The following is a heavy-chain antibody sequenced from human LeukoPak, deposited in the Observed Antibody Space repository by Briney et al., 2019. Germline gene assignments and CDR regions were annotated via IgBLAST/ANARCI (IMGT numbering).Heavy chain of an antibody. CDR3: ARAVGSSESNYFDP. V-gene: IGHV4-61*02. Sequence: SQTLSLTCTVSGGSVSSGNYYWSWIRQPAGKGLEWIGRIYTSGTTNYNPSLDSRVTILLDTSKNQSSLKLSSVTAADTAVYYCARAVGSSESNYFDPWSQGTLATVSS. CDR2: IYTSGTT. J-gene: IGHJ5*02. CDR1: GGSVSSGNYY. D-gene: IGHD1-7*01.